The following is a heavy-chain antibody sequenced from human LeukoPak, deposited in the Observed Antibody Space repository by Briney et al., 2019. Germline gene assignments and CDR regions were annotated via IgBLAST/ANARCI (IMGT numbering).Heavy chain of an antibody. J-gene: IGHJ4*02. CDR1: GFTVSTNY. V-gene: IGHV3-53*01. CDR2: IYSGGST. CDR3: ATLNGLGLLPAPFDY. Sequence: GGSLRLSCAASGFTVSTNYMSWVRQAPGKGLEWVSAIYSGGSTYYADSVKGRFTISRDNAKNSLYLQMNSLRAEDTAVYYCATLNGLGLLPAPFDYWGQGTLVTVSS. D-gene: IGHD2-21*02.